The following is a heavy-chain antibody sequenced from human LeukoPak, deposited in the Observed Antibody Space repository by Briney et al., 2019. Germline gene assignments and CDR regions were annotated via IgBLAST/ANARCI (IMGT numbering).Heavy chain of an antibody. CDR3: ARGYTYLDS. D-gene: IGHD2-2*02. Sequence: SETLSLTCTVSGDSFSTYYWTWIRQSAGKGLEWIGRIYASGGINYNPSLKSRVSMSMDTSKKQFSLMLTSETAADTAVYYCARGYTYLDSWGQGTLVTVSS. CDR1: GDSFSTYY. J-gene: IGHJ4*02. V-gene: IGHV4-4*07. CDR2: IYASGGI.